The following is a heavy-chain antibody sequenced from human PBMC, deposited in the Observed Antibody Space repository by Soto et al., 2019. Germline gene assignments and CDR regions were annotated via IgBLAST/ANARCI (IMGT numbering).Heavy chain of an antibody. CDR3: AGAAVLTFSGFYDMDV. Sequence: QVQLVQSGAEVKTPGSSVKVSCKASGGTFSSYSINWVRQAPGQGLEWMGGLIPMFGTTDYAQRFQGRVTFTADESTSTASMEVTNLTSEDTAVNYCAGAAVLTFSGFYDMDVWGEGTTVTVSS. CDR2: LIPMFGTT. D-gene: IGHD3-9*01. V-gene: IGHV1-69*01. CDR1: GGTFSSYS. J-gene: IGHJ6*02.